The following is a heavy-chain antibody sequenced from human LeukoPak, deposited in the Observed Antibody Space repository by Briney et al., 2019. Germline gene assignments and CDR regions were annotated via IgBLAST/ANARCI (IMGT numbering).Heavy chain of an antibody. Sequence: PGGSLRLSCAASGFTFSSYWMSWVRQAPGKGLEWVANIKQDGSGKYYVDSVKGRFTISRDNAKNSLYLQMDSLRAEDTAVYYCAREPQYYDILTGYYPHAFDIWGQGTMVTVSS. D-gene: IGHD3-9*01. CDR3: AREPQYYDILTGYYPHAFDI. V-gene: IGHV3-7*03. J-gene: IGHJ3*02. CDR2: IKQDGSGK. CDR1: GFTFSSYW.